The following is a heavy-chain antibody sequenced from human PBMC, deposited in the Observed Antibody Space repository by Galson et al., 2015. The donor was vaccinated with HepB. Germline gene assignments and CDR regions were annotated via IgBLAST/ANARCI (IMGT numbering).Heavy chain of an antibody. V-gene: IGHV3-23*01. D-gene: IGHD5-24*01. Sequence: SLRLSCAASGFAFINYAMSWVRQAPGKGLEWVSTISGTGGEIFYADSVKGRFTISRDNSKNTLYLQMNSLRDEDGAIYYCADLIETWHSRYFGHWGQGTLVAVSS. CDR1: GFAFINYA. J-gene: IGHJ4*02. CDR2: ISGTGGEI. CDR3: ADLIETWHSRYFGH.